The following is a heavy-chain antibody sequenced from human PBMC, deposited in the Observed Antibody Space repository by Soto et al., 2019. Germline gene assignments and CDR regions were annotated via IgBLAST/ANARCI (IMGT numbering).Heavy chain of an antibody. V-gene: IGHV4-31*03. CDR1: GGSISSGGYY. J-gene: IGHJ5*02. CDR3: ASYCQSLNWFDP. D-gene: IGHD2-21*02. Sequence: QVQLQESGPGLVKPSQTLSLTCTVSGGSISSGGYYWSWIRQRKGKGREWIGYIYYSGSTYYNPSRKSRVTISEDPSKTQFSLYLSSGTAADMAVYYCASYCQSLNWFDPWGQGTLVPVSS. CDR2: IYYSGST.